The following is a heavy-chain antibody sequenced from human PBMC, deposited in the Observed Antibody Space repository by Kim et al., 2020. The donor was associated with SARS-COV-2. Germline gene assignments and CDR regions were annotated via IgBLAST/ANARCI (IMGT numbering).Heavy chain of an antibody. V-gene: IGHV3-30*02. D-gene: IGHD3-10*01. Sequence: YYADSVNGRFTISRDNSKNPLYLQMNSLRAEDTAVYYCAKGGSGPGSLAYWGQGTLVTVSS. CDR3: AKGGSGPGSLAY. J-gene: IGHJ4*02.